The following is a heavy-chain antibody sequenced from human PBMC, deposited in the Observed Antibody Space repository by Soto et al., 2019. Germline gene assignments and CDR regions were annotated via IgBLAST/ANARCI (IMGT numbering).Heavy chain of an antibody. D-gene: IGHD4-17*01. V-gene: IGHV3-66*01. Sequence: GGSLRLSCAASGFAFSRFALHWLRQAPGKGLEWVSVIYSGGSTYYADSVKGRFTISRDNSKNTLYLQMNSLRAEDTAVYYCARETDYGDYFLVGGPFDYWGQGTLVTVSS. CDR2: IYSGGST. CDR1: GFAFSRFA. J-gene: IGHJ4*02. CDR3: ARETDYGDYFLVGGPFDY.